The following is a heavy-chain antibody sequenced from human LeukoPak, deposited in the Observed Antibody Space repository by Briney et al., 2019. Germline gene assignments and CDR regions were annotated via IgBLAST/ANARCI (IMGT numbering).Heavy chain of an antibody. Sequence: GGSLRFSCAASGFTFSSYAMSWVRQAPGKGLEWVSAISGSGGSTYYADSVKGRFTISRDNSKNTLYLQMNSLRAEDTAVYYCARVPDIVVVPAAIGFDYWGQGTLVTVSS. CDR1: GFTFSSYA. D-gene: IGHD2-2*01. V-gene: IGHV3-23*01. CDR3: ARVPDIVVVPAAIGFDY. J-gene: IGHJ4*02. CDR2: ISGSGGST.